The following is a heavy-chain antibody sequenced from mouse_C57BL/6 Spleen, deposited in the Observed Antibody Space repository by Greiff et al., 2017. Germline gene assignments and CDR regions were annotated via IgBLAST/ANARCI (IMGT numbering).Heavy chain of an antibody. CDR1: GYTFTDYE. CDR2: IDPETGGT. CDR3: AKRRVWCDY. J-gene: IGHJ2*01. D-gene: IGHD1-1*02. V-gene: IGHV1-15*01. Sequence: QVQLQQSGAELVRPGASVTLSCKASGYTFTDYEMHWVKQTPVHGLEWIGAIDPETGGTAYNQKFKGKAILTADTSSSTAYMELRSLTSEDTAVYNTAKRRVWCDYRGQSATLTVS.